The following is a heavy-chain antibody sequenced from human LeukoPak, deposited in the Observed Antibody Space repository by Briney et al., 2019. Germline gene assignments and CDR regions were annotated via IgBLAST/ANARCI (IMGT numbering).Heavy chain of an antibody. CDR2: INHSGST. D-gene: IGHD3-10*01. Sequence: PSETLSLTCAVYGGSFSGYYWSWIRQPPGKGLEWIGEINHSGSTNYNPSLKSRVTISVDTSKNQFSLKLSSVTAADTAVYYCARARTGYYYGSGSYRHPHYFDYWGQGTLVTVSS. CDR3: ARARTGYYYGSGSYRHPHYFDY. CDR1: GGSFSGYY. V-gene: IGHV4-34*01. J-gene: IGHJ4*02.